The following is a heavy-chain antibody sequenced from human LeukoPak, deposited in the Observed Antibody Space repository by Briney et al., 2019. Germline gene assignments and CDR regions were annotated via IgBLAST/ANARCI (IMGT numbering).Heavy chain of an antibody. D-gene: IGHD5-18*01. Sequence: SETLSLTCTVSGGSISGGTYYWSWIRQSAGKGLEWIGRIYYTGSTNYNPSLRNRVTISLGTSEDQFSLRLTSVTAADTAVYYCARHGPDTAMVYFDYWGQGTLVTVSS. CDR3: ARHGPDTAMVYFDY. V-gene: IGHV4-61*02. J-gene: IGHJ4*02. CDR2: IYYTGST. CDR1: GGSISGGTYY.